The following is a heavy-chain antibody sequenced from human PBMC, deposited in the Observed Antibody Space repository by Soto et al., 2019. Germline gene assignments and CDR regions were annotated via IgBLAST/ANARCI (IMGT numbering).Heavy chain of an antibody. CDR3: ARDKGVVPAAIAYYDYGMDV. D-gene: IGHD2-2*01. V-gene: IGHV3-30-3*01. CDR2: ISYDGSNK. CDR1: VFTFSSYA. Sequence: GGSLRLSCAASVFTFSSYAMHWVRQAPGKWLEWVAVISYDGSNKYYADSVKGRFTISRDNSKNTLYLQMNRLRAEDTAVYYCARDKGVVPAAIAYYDYGMDVWGQGTTVTVSS. J-gene: IGHJ6*02.